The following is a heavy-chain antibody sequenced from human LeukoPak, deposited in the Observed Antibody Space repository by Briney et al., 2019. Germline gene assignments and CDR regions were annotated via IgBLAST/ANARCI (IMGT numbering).Heavy chain of an antibody. CDR1: GYTFTSYA. CDR3: ASPTYGSGSYYNLALDY. CDR2: INAGNGNT. V-gene: IGHV1-3*01. J-gene: IGHJ4*02. D-gene: IGHD3-10*01. Sequence: ASVKVSCEASGYTFTSYAMHWVRQAPGQRLEWMGWINAGNGNTKYSQKFQGRVTITRDTSASTAYMELSSLRSEDTAVYYCASPTYGSGSYYNLALDYWGQGTLVTVSS.